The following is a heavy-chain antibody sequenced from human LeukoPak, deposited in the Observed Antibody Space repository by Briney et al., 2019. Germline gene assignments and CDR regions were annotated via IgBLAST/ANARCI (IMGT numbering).Heavy chain of an antibody. Sequence: GGSLRLSCAASGLTFSSYAMSWVRQAPGNGLEWVSGVSGSGGTTYYADSVKGRFTISRDNSKNTLHLQMNSLRAEDTAIYYCAKDWNWNYYGSTVYWGQGTLVTVSS. CDR1: GLTFSSYA. D-gene: IGHD1-7*01. V-gene: IGHV3-23*01. CDR2: VSGSGGTT. J-gene: IGHJ4*02. CDR3: AKDWNWNYYGSTVY.